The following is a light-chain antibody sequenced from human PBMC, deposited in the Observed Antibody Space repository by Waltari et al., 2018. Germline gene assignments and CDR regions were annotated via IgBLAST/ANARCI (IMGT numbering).Light chain of an antibody. CDR1: SGHSSNI. V-gene: IGLV4-69*01. CDR3: QTGGHGTWV. Sequence: QLVLTQSPSASASLGASVKLTCTLDSGHSSNIVAWLQQQPEEGPRYLMKINGDGSHSKGDDIPVRFAGSSSGAERYLTISSVQSEDEADYYCQTGGHGTWVFGGGTKLTVL. J-gene: IGLJ3*02. CDR2: INGDGSH.